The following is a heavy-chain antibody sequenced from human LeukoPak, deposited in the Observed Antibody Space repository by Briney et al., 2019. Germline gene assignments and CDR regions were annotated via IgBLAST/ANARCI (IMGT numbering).Heavy chain of an antibody. D-gene: IGHD3-22*01. V-gene: IGHV7-4-1*02. Sequence: ASVTVSCKASGYTFTSYAMNWVRQAPGQGLEWMGWINTNTGNPTYAQGFTGRFVFSLDTSVSTAYLQISSLKAEDTAVYYCARVVRTMIVVVIYGAFDIWGQGTMVTVSS. CDR2: INTNTGNP. CDR3: ARVVRTMIVVVIYGAFDI. CDR1: GYTFTSYA. J-gene: IGHJ3*02.